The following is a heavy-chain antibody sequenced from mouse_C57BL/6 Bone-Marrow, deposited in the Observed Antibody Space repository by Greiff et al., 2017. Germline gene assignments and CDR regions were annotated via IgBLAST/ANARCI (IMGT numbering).Heavy chain of an antibody. Sequence: VKVVESGPGLVAPSQSLSITCTVSGFSLTSYAISWVRQPPGKGLEWLGVIWTGGGTNYNSALKSRLSISKDNSKRQVFLKMNSLPTDDTARYYCATYWSGLGYWGQGTLVTVSA. CDR1: GFSLTSYA. CDR3: ATYWSGLGY. D-gene: IGHD2-10*01. V-gene: IGHV2-9-1*01. J-gene: IGHJ3*01. CDR2: IWTGGGT.